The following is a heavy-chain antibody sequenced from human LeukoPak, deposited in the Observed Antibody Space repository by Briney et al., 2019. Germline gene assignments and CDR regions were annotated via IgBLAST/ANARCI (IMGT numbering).Heavy chain of an antibody. CDR3: ARDPGEGRVPAANY. V-gene: IGHV3-21*01. CDR1: GFTFSSYS. D-gene: IGHD2-2*01. CDR2: ISSSSSYI. J-gene: IGHJ4*02. Sequence: GGSLRLSCAASGFTFSSYSMNWVRQAPGKGLEWVSSISSSSSYIYYADSMKGRFTIYRDNAKNSLYLQMNSLRAEDTAVYYCARDPGEGRVPAANYWGQGTLVTVSS.